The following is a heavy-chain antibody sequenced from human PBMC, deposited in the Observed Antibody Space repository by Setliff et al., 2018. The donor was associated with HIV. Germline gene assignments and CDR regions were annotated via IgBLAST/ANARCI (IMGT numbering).Heavy chain of an antibody. Sequence: LSLTCTVSGGSITGYFWNWIRQSPGKGLEWIGYIYYNGNTNYNPTLNSRGTISVDTSKNQFSLKLTSVTAADTAVYYCAREIYGGNSGPFDYWGQGTLVTVSS. J-gene: IGHJ4*02. D-gene: IGHD4-17*01. CDR3: AREIYGGNSGPFDY. CDR1: GGSITGYF. V-gene: IGHV4-59*01. CDR2: IYYNGNT.